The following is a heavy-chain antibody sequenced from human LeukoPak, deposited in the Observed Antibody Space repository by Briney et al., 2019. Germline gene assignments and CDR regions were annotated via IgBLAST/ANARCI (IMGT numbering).Heavy chain of an antibody. V-gene: IGHV4-4*02. J-gene: IGHJ3*02. Sequence: PSETPSLTCAVSGGSISSSQWWTWVRQPPGKGLEWIGEIYHSGSTNYNPSLKSRVSMSVDKSKNQFSLKLSSVTAADTAVYYCARVHIDKYYYDETTNFDIWGQGTLVTVSS. CDR2: IYHSGST. CDR1: GGSISSSQW. D-gene: IGHD3-22*01. CDR3: ARVHIDKYYYDETTNFDI.